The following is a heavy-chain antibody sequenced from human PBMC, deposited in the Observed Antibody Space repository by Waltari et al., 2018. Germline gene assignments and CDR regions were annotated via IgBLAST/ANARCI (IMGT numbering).Heavy chain of an antibody. Sequence: QVQLVQSGAEVKKSGASVKVSCKASGYTFTSYAMHWVRQAPGQRLEWMGWINVGNGNTKYSQKFQGRVTITRDTSASTAYMEVSSLRSEDTAVYYCARGPSRPWFDPWGQGTLVTVSS. CDR3: ARGPSRPWFDP. V-gene: IGHV1-3*01. CDR1: GYTFTSYA. CDR2: INVGNGNT. J-gene: IGHJ5*02.